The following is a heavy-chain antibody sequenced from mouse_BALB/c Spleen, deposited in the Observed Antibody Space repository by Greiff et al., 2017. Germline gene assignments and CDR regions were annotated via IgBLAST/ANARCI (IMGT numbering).Heavy chain of an antibody. CDR3: ARSDYYGYDVFPWFAY. CDR2: INPGSGGT. J-gene: IGHJ3*01. V-gene: IGHV1-54*01. Sequence: VKLQESGAELVRPGTSVKVSCKASGYAFTNYLIEWVKQRPGQGLEWIGVINPGSGGTNYNEKFKGKATLTADKSSSTAYMQLSSLTSDDSAVYFCARSDYYGYDVFPWFAYWGQGTLVTVSA. CDR1: GYAFTNYL. D-gene: IGHD2-2*01.